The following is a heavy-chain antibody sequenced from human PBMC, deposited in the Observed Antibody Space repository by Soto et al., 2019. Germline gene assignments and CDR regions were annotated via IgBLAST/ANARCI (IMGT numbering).Heavy chain of an antibody. D-gene: IGHD1-26*01. CDR1: GGTFSSYA. V-gene: IGHV1-58*02. J-gene: IGHJ4*02. Sequence: SVKVYCKASGGTFSSYAISWVRQAPGQGLEWIGWIVVGSGNTNYAQKFQERVTITRDMSTSTAYMELSSLRSEDTAVYYCAVTPWVGGFDYWGQGTLVTVS. CDR2: IVVGSGNT. CDR3: AVTPWVGGFDY.